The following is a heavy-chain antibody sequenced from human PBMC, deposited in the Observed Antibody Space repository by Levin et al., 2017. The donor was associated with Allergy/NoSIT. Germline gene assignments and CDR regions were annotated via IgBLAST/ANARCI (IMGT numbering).Heavy chain of an antibody. CDR3: ARSPDVAYGSGWYWVDY. V-gene: IGHV3-33*01. CDR1: GFTFSSYG. J-gene: IGHJ4*02. D-gene: IGHD6-19*01. CDR2: IWYDGSNK. Sequence: LPGGSLRLSCAASGFTFSSYGMHWVRQAPGKGLEWVAVIWYDGSNKYYADSVKGRFTISRDNSKNTLYLQMNSLRAEDTAVYYCARSPDVAYGSGWYWVDYWGQGTLVTVSS.